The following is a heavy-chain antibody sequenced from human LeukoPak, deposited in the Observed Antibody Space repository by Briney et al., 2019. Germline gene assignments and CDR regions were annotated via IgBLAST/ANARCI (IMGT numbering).Heavy chain of an antibody. J-gene: IGHJ4*02. Sequence: GGSLRLSCAASGFTFSSYEMNWVRQAPGEGLEWVSYISSSGSTIYYADSVKGRFTISRDNAKNSLYLQMNSLRAEDTAVYYCARDQSTQLLSWWGQGTLVTVSS. CDR3: ARDQSTQLLSW. CDR1: GFTFSSYE. D-gene: IGHD2-2*01. V-gene: IGHV3-48*03. CDR2: ISSSGSTI.